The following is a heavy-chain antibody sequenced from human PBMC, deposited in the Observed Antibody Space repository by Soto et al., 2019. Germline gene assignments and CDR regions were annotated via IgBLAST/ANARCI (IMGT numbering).Heavy chain of an antibody. V-gene: IGHV4-59*01. D-gene: IGHD6-19*01. CDR3: ARDASVNSSGWYHARPTHPYFDY. CDR2: IYYSGST. Sequence: SETLSLTCTVSGGSISSYYWSWIRQPPGKGLEWIGYIYYSGSTNYNPSLKSRVTISVDTSKNQFSLKLSCVTAADTAVYYCARDASVNSSGWYHARPTHPYFDYWGQGTLVTVSS. CDR1: GGSISSYY. J-gene: IGHJ4*02.